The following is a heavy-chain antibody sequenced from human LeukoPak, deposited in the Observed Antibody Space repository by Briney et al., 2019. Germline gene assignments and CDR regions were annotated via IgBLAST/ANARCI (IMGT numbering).Heavy chain of an antibody. Sequence: SVEVSCKASGGTFSTYAISWVRQAPGQGLEWMGGIIPVFGTANYAQKFQGRVTITADESTSTAYMELSSLRSEDTAVFYCARDRVVGLGIDNAFDIWGHGTMVTVSS. CDR2: IIPVFGTA. D-gene: IGHD2-15*01. V-gene: IGHV1-69*13. CDR3: ARDRVVGLGIDNAFDI. J-gene: IGHJ3*02. CDR1: GGTFSTYA.